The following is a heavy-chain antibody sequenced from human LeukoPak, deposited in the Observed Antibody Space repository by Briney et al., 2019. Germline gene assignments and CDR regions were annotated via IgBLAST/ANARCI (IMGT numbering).Heavy chain of an antibody. CDR3: ARENDNWFDP. Sequence: SQTLSLTCTVSGGSISSGDYYWSWIRQPPGKGLEWIGYIYYGGTTYYNPSLKSRVTISVDTSKNQFSLNVNSVTAADTAVYYCARENDNWFDPWGQGTLVTVSS. D-gene: IGHD1-1*01. CDR1: GGSISSGDYY. CDR2: IYYGGTT. V-gene: IGHV4-30-4*01. J-gene: IGHJ5*02.